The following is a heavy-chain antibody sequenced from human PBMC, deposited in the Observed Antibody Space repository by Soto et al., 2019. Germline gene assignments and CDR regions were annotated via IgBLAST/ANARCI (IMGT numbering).Heavy chain of an antibody. V-gene: IGHV3-30-3*01. CDR2: ISYDGSNK. CDR3: ARAAGRGYQLLIYYYYGMDV. CDR1: GFPFSSYA. D-gene: IGHD2-2*01. Sequence: GGSLRLSCAASGFPFSSYAMHWVRQAPGKGLEWVAVISYDGSNKYYADSVKGRFTISRDNSKNTLYLQMNSLRAEDTAVYYCARAAGRGYQLLIYYYYGMDVWGQGTTVTVSS. J-gene: IGHJ6*02.